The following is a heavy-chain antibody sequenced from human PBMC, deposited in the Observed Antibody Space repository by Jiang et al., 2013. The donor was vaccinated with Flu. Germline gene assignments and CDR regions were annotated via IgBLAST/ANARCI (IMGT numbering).Heavy chain of an antibody. CDR2: IIPIFGTA. J-gene: IGHJ6*03. CDR3: ARSITIFGVVSYYYMDV. V-gene: IGHV1-69*01. D-gene: IGHD3-3*01. Sequence: EVKKPGSSVKVSCKASGGTFSSYAISWVRQAPGQGLEWMGGIIPIFGTANYAQKFQGRVTITADESTSTAYMELSSLRSGDTAVYYCARSITIFGVVSYYYMDVWGKGTTVTVSS. CDR1: GGTFSSYA.